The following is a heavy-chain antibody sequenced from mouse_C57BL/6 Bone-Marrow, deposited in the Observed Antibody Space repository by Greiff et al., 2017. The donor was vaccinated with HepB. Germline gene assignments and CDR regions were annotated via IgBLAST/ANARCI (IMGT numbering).Heavy chain of an antibody. Sequence: VQLKQSGAELVRPGASVKLSCTASGFNIKDDYMHWVKQRPEQGLEWIGWIDPENGDTEYASKFQGKATITADTSSNTAYLQLSSLTSEDTAVYYCTTIYYGYIDYWGQGTTLTVSS. D-gene: IGHD2-1*01. CDR1: GFNIKDDY. V-gene: IGHV14-4*01. CDR3: TTIYYGYIDY. J-gene: IGHJ2*01. CDR2: IDPENGDT.